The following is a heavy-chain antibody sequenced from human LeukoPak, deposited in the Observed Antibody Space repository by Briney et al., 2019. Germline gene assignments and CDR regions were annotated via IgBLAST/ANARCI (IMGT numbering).Heavy chain of an antibody. CDR3: ARALGYCSSTSCSSAFDI. CDR1: GYTFTSYY. V-gene: IGHV1-46*01. CDR2: INPSGGST. D-gene: IGHD2-2*01. Sequence: GASVKVSCKASGYTFTSYYMHWVRQAPGQGLEWMGIINPSGGSTSYAQKFQGRVTMNRDTSTSTVYMELSSLRSEDTAVYSCARALGYCSSTSCSSAFDIWGQGTMVTVSS. J-gene: IGHJ3*02.